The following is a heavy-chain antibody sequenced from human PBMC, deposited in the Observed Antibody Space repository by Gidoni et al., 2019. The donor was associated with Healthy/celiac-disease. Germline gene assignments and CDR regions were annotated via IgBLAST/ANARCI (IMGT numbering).Heavy chain of an antibody. CDR1: GFTFSSYS. D-gene: IGHD3-10*01. V-gene: IGHV3-48*02. CDR2: ISSSSSTI. J-gene: IGHJ6*02. Sequence: EVQLVESGGGLVQPGGSLRLSCAASGFTFSSYSMNWVRQAPGKGLEWVSYISSSSSTIYYADSVKGRFTISRDKAKNSLYLQMNSLRDEYTAVYYCARLDHLLWFGELLDYGMDVWGQGTTVTVSS. CDR3: ARLDHLLWFGELLDYGMDV.